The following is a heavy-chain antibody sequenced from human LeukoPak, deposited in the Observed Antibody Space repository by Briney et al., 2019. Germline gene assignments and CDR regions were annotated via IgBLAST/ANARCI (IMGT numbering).Heavy chain of an antibody. CDR2: IWYDGSNK. Sequence: GGSLRLSCAASGFTFSSYGMHWVRQAPGKGLEWVAVIWYDGSNKYYAASVKGRFTISRDNSKNTLYLQMNSLRAEDTAVYYCVKDGYYYDSTRGILYYFDYWGQGTLVTVSS. CDR1: GFTFSSYG. CDR3: VKDGYYYDSTRGILYYFDY. D-gene: IGHD3-22*01. V-gene: IGHV3-33*06. J-gene: IGHJ4*02.